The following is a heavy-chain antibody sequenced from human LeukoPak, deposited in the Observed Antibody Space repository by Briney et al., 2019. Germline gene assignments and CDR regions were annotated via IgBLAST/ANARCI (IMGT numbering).Heavy chain of an antibody. V-gene: IGHV1-69*04. J-gene: IGHJ4*02. CDR1: GYTFTGYY. D-gene: IGHD1-26*01. Sequence: GASVKVSCKASGYTFTGYYMHWVRQAPGQGLEWMGRIIPILGIANYAQKFQGRVTITADKSTSTAYMELSSPRSEDTAVYYCASDSLGATSFDYWGQGTLVTVSS. CDR3: ASDSLGATSFDY. CDR2: IIPILGIA.